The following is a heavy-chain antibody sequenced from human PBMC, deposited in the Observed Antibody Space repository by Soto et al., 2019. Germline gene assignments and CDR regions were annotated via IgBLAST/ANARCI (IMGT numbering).Heavy chain of an antibody. Sequence: EVQLVESGGGLVQPGGSLTLSCAASGFTFNRYWMNWVRQAPGKGLEWVAKIRHDSTERFYRDSVKGRFTVSRDDATESLFIQMNSLRVEDTAVYYCARSQRVGYHYEGHYFDYWGQGVLVSVSS. CDR2: IRHDSTER. CDR1: GFTFNRYW. J-gene: IGHJ4*02. D-gene: IGHD3-22*01. CDR3: ARSQRVGYHYEGHYFDY. V-gene: IGHV3-7*03.